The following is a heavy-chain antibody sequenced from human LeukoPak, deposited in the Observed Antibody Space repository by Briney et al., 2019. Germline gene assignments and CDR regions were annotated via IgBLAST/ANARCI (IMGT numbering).Heavy chain of an antibody. Sequence: ASVKVSCKTSGYTFTNFAINWVRQAPAQGLEWMGWISPYTGNTNYAQKFQGRVTMSANTSTSTASMELTSLTSDDTAVYYCARGGNWNYGDAFDIWGQGTMVTVSS. V-gene: IGHV1-18*01. CDR2: ISPYTGNT. D-gene: IGHD1-7*01. CDR1: GYTFTNFA. J-gene: IGHJ3*02. CDR3: ARGGNWNYGDAFDI.